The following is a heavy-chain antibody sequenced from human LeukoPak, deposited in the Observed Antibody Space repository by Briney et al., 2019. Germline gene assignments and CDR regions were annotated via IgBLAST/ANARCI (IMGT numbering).Heavy chain of an antibody. CDR1: GYIFTGYY. D-gene: IGHD2-2*01. CDR2: INPNSGGT. J-gene: IGHJ6*02. V-gene: IGHV1-2*02. CDR3: ARDLAVGDIVVVPAAPNYYYYGMDV. Sequence: ASVKVSCKASGYIFTGYYMHWVRQAPGQGLEWMGWINPNSGGTNYAQKFQGRVTMTRDTSISTAYMELSRLRSDDTAVYYCARDLAVGDIVVVPAAPNYYYYGMDVWGQGTTVTVSS.